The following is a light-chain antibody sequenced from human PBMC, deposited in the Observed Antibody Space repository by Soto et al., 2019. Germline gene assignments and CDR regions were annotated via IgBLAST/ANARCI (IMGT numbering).Light chain of an antibody. V-gene: IGKV3-15*01. J-gene: IGKJ1*01. CDR3: QQYNNWPWT. Sequence: EIVMTQSPVTLSVSPGERATLSCRASQSVSTNLAWYQHKPGQAPRLLIYGASSRATGIPARFSGSGSGTELTLTISSLQSEDFAVYYCQQYNNWPWTFGQGTKVDIK. CDR1: QSVSTN. CDR2: GAS.